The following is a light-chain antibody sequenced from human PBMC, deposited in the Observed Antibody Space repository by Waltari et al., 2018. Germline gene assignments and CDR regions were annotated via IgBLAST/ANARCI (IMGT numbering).Light chain of an antibody. CDR2: KAS. J-gene: IGKJ2*03. CDR3: QHYSSYPYS. CDR1: QSISSW. V-gene: IGKV1-5*03. Sequence: DIQITQSPSTLSASVGDRVTLTCRASQSISSWLAWFQQKPGKAPKVLIYKASSLEGGVPSRFSGSGSGTEFTLTISSLQPDDFATYYRQHYSSYPYSFGQGTKLEIK.